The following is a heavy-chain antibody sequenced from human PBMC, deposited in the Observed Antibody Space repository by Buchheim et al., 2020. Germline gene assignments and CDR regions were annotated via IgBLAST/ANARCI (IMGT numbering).Heavy chain of an antibody. Sequence: EVQLVESGGGLVQPGGSLRLSCAASGFTVSSNYMSWVRQAPGKGLECVSVIYSGGSTYYADSVKGRFTISRDNSKNTLYLQMNSLRAEDTAVYYCARDFWSGYQSYYFDYWGQGTL. CDR2: IYSGGST. V-gene: IGHV3-66*01. CDR3: ARDFWSGYQSYYFDY. D-gene: IGHD3-3*01. CDR1: GFTVSSNY. J-gene: IGHJ4*02.